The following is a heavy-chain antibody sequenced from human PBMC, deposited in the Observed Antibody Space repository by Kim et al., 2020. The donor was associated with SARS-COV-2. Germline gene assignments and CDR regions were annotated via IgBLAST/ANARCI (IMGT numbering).Heavy chain of an antibody. J-gene: IGHJ5*02. Sequence: SETLSLTCAVSGGSISSGGYSWSWIRQPPGKGLEWIGYIYHSGSTYYNPSLKSRVTISVDRSKNQFSLKLSSVTAADTAVYYCARSTYDFWSGSGWFDPWGQGTLGTVSS. CDR2: IYHSGST. V-gene: IGHV4-30-2*01. D-gene: IGHD3-3*01. CDR3: ARSTYDFWSGSGWFDP. CDR1: GGSISSGGYS.